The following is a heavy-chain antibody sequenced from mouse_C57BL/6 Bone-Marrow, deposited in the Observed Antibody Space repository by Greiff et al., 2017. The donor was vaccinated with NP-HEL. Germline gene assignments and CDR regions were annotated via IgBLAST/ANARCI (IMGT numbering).Heavy chain of an antibody. CDR1: GYTFTDYY. CDR2: INPNNGGT. J-gene: IGHJ4*01. Sequence: EVQLQQSGPELVKPGASVKISCKASGYTFTDYYMNWVKQSHGKSLEWIGAINPNNGGTSYNQKFKGKATLTVDKSSSTAYMELRSLTSEDSAVYYCARYDYGRPYAMDYWGQGTSVTVSS. D-gene: IGHD2-4*01. V-gene: IGHV1-26*01. CDR3: ARYDYGRPYAMDY.